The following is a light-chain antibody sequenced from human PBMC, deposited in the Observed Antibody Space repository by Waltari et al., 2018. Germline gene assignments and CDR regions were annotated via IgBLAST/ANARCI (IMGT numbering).Light chain of an antibody. CDR1: SSNIGKNY. CDR3: GAWDSSLSAGV. J-gene: IGLJ2*01. CDR2: DSN. V-gene: IGLV1-51*01. Sequence: QSVLTQPPSVSAAPGQKVTISCSGNSSNIGKNYVSWYQQFPGTAPKLLIYDSNKRPSGIPDRFPGSDSGTSATLGITGLQTGDEADYYCGAWDSSLSAGVFGGGTKLTVL.